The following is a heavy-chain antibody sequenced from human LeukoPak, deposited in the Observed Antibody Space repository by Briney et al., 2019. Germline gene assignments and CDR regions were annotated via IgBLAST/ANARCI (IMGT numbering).Heavy chain of an antibody. D-gene: IGHD5-24*01. CDR3: ARDHGRDGYNSHYYGMDV. CDR2: IIPIFGTA. J-gene: IGHJ6*02. V-gene: IGHV1-69*05. CDR1: GGTFSSYA. Sequence: GASVKVSCKASGGTFSSYAISWVRQAPGQGLEWMGGIIPIFGTANYAQKLQGRVTMTTDTSTSTAYMELRSLRSDDTAVYYCARDHGRDGYNSHYYGMDVWGQGTTVTVSS.